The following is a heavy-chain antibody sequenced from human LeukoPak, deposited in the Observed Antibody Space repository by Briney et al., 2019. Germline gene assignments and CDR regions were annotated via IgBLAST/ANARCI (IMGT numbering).Heavy chain of an antibody. CDR3: AKVVREDYGDYGEAFDI. J-gene: IGHJ3*02. CDR1: GFTFSSYW. D-gene: IGHD4-17*01. CDR2: IKQDGSEK. V-gene: IGHV3-7*03. Sequence: GGSLRLSCAASGFTFSSYWMSWVRQAPGKGLEWVANIKQDGSEKYYVDSVKGRFTISRDNAKNSLYLQMNSLRAEDTAVYYCAKVVREDYGDYGEAFDIWGQGTMVTVSS.